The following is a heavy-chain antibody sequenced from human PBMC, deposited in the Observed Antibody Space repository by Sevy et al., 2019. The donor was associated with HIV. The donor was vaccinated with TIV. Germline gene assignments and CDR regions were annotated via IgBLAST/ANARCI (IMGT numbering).Heavy chain of an antibody. D-gene: IGHD6-13*01. J-gene: IGHJ6*02. CDR3: ARERTRWQQLVEYYLGMDV. V-gene: IGHV1-18*01. CDR2: ISSYDGNT. Sequence: ASVKVSCKASGYTFNTYGISWVRQAPGQGLEWMGWISSYDGNTNFAQKFQGRVTMTTDTITNTAYMELTSLRSDDTAVYYCARERTRWQQLVEYYLGMDVWVQGTPVTVSS. CDR1: GYTFNTYG.